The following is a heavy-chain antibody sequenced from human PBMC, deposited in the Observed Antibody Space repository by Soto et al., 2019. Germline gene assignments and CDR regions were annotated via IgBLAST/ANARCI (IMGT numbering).Heavy chain of an antibody. CDR1: GGTFSSYA. CDR3: ASSGYYGQYHYGMDV. D-gene: IGHD3-22*01. V-gene: IGHV1-69*06. Sequence: SVKVSCKASGGTFSSYAISWVRQAPGQGLEWMGGIIPIFGTANYAQKFQGRVTITADKSTSTAYMELSSLRSEDTAVYYCASSGYYGQYHYGMDVWGQGTTVTVSS. CDR2: IIPIFGTA. J-gene: IGHJ6*02.